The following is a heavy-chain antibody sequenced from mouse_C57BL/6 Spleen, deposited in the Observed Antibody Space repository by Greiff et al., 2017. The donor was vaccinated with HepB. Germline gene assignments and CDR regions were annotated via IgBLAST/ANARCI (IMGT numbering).Heavy chain of an antibody. CDR3: ARSITTVVASDY. Sequence: VQLKESGPVLVKPGASVKMSCKASGYTFTDYYMNWVKQSHGKSLEWIGVINPYNGGTSYNQKFKGKATLTVDNSSSTAYMELNSLTSEDSAVYYCARSITTVVASDYWGQGTTLTVSS. D-gene: IGHD1-1*01. CDR1: GYTFTDYY. J-gene: IGHJ2*01. V-gene: IGHV1-19*01. CDR2: INPYNGGT.